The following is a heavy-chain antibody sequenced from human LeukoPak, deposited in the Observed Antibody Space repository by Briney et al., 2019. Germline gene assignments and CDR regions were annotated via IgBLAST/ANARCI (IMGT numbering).Heavy chain of an antibody. V-gene: IGHV3-23*01. D-gene: IGHD2-2*01. CDR1: GFTFSDSA. Sequence: QPGGSLRLSCEASGFTFSDSAMSWVRQASGRGLEWVSLISASGGNSYYADSVKGRFTVSRDSSKNTLHLQMNSLRAEDTAVYYCARDIEFSCWGQGTLVTVSS. CDR3: ARDIEFSC. J-gene: IGHJ4*02. CDR2: ISASGGNS.